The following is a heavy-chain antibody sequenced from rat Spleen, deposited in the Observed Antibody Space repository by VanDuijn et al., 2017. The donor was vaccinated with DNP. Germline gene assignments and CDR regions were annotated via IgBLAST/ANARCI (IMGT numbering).Heavy chain of an antibody. CDR1: GFTFRDYA. D-gene: IGHD1-1*01. V-gene: IGHV5-17*01. CDR2: INYDGTRT. CDR3: TRRDSSLLLHGFFDY. J-gene: IGHJ2*01. Sequence: EVQLVESGGDLVQPGRSLILSCAASGFTFRDYAMAWVRQAPKKGLEWVATINYDGTRTYYRDSVKGRFTISRYNARSILYLQMDSLGSEDTATYYCTRRDSSLLLHGFFDYWGQGVMVTVSS.